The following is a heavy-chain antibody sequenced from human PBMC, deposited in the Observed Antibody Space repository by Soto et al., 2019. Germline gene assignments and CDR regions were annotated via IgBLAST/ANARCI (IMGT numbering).Heavy chain of an antibody. CDR1: GGTFSSYT. CDR2: FIPILGIA. CDR3: ARGSEYSGYDW. V-gene: IGHV1-69*02. Sequence: GASVKVSCKASGGTFSSYTISWVRQAPGQGLEWMGRFIPILGIANYAQKFQGRVTITADKSTSTAYMELSSLRSEDTAVYYCARGSEYSGYDWWGQGTLVTVSS. J-gene: IGHJ4*02. D-gene: IGHD5-12*01.